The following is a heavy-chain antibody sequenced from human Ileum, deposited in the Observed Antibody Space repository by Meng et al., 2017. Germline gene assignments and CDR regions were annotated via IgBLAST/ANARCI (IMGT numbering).Heavy chain of an antibody. V-gene: IGHV3-66*02. D-gene: IGHD6-13*01. Sequence: GESLKISCAVSGVTVSNNYMSWVRQAPGKGLEWVSVIDSDSRTHYADSVKGRFTISRDDSKNTLYLQMNSLRAEDTAVYYCARDVYVTTWYFSWGQGTLVTVSS. J-gene: IGHJ5*02. CDR3: ARDVYVTTWYFS. CDR1: GVTVSNNY. CDR2: IDSDSRT.